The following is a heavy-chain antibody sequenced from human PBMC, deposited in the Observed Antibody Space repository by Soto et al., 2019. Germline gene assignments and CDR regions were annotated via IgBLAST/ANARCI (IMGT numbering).Heavy chain of an antibody. V-gene: IGHV1-18*01. D-gene: IGHD2-2*01. CDR2: ISGYNGNT. Sequence: QVQLVQSGSEVKKPGASVKVSCNTSGYTFSAHGISWVRQAPGQGLEWIGWISGYNGNTNNAQKFQGRITITADASASTANMELRSLTSDDTAVYYCTRDEREHCRSITCPHCDFWGQGTLVTVSS. CDR3: TRDEREHCRSITCPHCDF. CDR1: GYTFSAHG. J-gene: IGHJ4*02.